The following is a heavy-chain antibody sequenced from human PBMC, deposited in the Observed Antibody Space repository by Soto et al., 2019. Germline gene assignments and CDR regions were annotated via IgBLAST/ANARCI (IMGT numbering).Heavy chain of an antibody. Sequence: SETLSLTCTVSGGSISSSSYYWGWIRQPPGKGLEWIGSIYYSGSTYYNPSLKSRVTISVDTSKNQFSLKLSSVTAEDTAVYYCARGIKVGNTGYYFDNWGLGTLVTVSS. J-gene: IGHJ4*02. D-gene: IGHD1-1*01. CDR2: IYYSGST. CDR3: ARGIKVGNTGYYFDN. CDR1: GGSISSSSYY. V-gene: IGHV4-39*01.